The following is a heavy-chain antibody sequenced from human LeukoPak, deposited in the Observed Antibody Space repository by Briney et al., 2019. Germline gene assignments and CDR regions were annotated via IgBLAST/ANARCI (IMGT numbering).Heavy chain of an antibody. J-gene: IGHJ3*02. CDR1: GFTFSSYE. V-gene: IGHV3-48*03. D-gene: IGHD6-13*01. CDR3: ASRSIVAVDQIDAFDI. CDR2: ISSSGSTI. Sequence: GGSLRLSCAASGFTFSSYEMNWVRQAPGKGLEWVSYISSSGSTIYYADSVKGRFTISRDNAKNSLYLRMNSLRAEDTAVYYCASRSIVAVDQIDAFDIWGQGTMVTVSS.